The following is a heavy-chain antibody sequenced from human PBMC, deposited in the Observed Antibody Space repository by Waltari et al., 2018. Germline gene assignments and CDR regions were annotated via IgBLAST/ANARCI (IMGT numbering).Heavy chain of an antibody. CDR1: GFTFKDYY. CDR3: ARGVGLATMDAFDF. D-gene: IGHD5-12*01. Sequence: QVQLVESGGGLVKPGGSLRLSCAASGFTFKDYYLNWIRQAPGRGLEWVAYIRRSGSTMYYGDPVKGRFTVSRDDARKSVFLQMNRLRVDDTAIYYCARGVGLATMDAFDFWGQGTLVTVSS. CDR2: IRRSGSTM. J-gene: IGHJ4*02. V-gene: IGHV3-11*01.